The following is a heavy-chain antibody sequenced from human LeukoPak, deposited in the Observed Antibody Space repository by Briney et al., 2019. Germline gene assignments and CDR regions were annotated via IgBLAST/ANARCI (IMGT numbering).Heavy chain of an antibody. CDR2: MNPNSGNT. V-gene: IGHV1-8*03. CDR3: ARHYYYDSSGYSY. Sequence: ASVKVSCKASGYTSTSYDINWVRQATGQGLEWMGWMNPNSGNTGYAQKFQGRVTITADESTSTAYMELSSLRSEDTAVYYCARHYYYDSSGYSYWGQGTLVTVSS. CDR1: GYTSTSYD. J-gene: IGHJ4*02. D-gene: IGHD3-22*01.